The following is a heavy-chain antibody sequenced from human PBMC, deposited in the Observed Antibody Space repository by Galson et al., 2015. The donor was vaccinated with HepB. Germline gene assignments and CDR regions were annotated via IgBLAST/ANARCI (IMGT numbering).Heavy chain of an antibody. V-gene: IGHV3-23*01. CDR3: AKRGRGYCSSTSCPARFDP. D-gene: IGHD2-2*01. CDR2: ISGSGGST. Sequence: SLRLSCAASGFTFSSYAMSWVRQAPGKGLEWVSAISGSGGSTYYADSVKGRFTISRDNSKNTLYLQMNSLRAEDTAVYYCAKRGRGYCSSTSCPARFDPWGQGTLVTVSS. CDR1: GFTFSSYA. J-gene: IGHJ5*02.